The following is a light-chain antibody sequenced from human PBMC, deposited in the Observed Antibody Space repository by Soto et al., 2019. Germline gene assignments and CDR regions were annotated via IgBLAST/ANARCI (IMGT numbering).Light chain of an antibody. V-gene: IGLV1-44*01. Sequence: QSVLTQPPSASGTPGQRVTISCSGSSSNIGSNTVNWYQQLPGTAPKLLIYSDNKRPSGVPDRFSGSKSGTSASLAISGLQSGDEADYYCAAWDDSLFVVFGGGTQLTVL. CDR1: SSNIGSNT. CDR2: SDN. J-gene: IGLJ2*01. CDR3: AAWDDSLFVV.